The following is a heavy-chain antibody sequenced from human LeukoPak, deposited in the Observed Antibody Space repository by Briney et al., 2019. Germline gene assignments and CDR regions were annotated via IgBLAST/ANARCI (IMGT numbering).Heavy chain of an antibody. CDR2: IWYDGSNK. CDR1: GFTFSSYG. V-gene: IGHV3-33*06. CDR3: AKDRSWADDALDI. D-gene: IGHD1-26*01. Sequence: GGSLRLSCAASGFTFSSYGMHWVRQAPGKGLEWVAVIWYDGSNKYYADSVKGRFTISRDNSKNTLYLQMNSLRAEDTAVYYCAKDRSWADDALDIWGQGTMVTVSS. J-gene: IGHJ3*02.